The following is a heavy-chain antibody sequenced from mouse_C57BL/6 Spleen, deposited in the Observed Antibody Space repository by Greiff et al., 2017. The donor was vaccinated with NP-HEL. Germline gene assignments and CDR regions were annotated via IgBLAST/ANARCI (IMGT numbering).Heavy chain of an antibody. J-gene: IGHJ4*01. CDR3: ASPDYYYAMDY. Sequence: VQLQESGAELARPGASVKLSCKASGYTFTSYGISWVKQRTGQGLEWIGEIYPRSGNTYYNEKFKGKATLTADKSSSTAYMELRSLTSEDSAVYFCASPDYYYAMDYWGQGTSVTVSS. CDR1: GYTFTSYG. V-gene: IGHV1-81*01. CDR2: IYPRSGNT. D-gene: IGHD2-13*01.